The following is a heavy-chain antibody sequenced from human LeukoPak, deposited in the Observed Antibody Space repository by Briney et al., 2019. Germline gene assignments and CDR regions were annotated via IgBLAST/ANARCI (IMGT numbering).Heavy chain of an antibody. D-gene: IGHD2-21*02. CDR3: AKDALHCGGDCYHPGAFDI. Sequence: GRSLRLSCAASGFTFSSYGMHWVRQAPGKGPEWVAVISYDGSNKYYADSVKGRFTISRDNSKNTLYLQMNSLRAEDTAVYYCAKDALHCGGDCYHPGAFDIWGQGTMVTVSS. J-gene: IGHJ3*02. CDR2: ISYDGSNK. CDR1: GFTFSSYG. V-gene: IGHV3-30*18.